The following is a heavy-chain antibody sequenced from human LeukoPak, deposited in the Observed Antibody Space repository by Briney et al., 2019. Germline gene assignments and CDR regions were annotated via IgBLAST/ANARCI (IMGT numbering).Heavy chain of an antibody. V-gene: IGHV3-21*01. D-gene: IGHD3-16*01. CDR2: ISSSSSYI. CDR1: GFTFSSYS. J-gene: IGHJ4*02. CDR3: ARAYDYVWGSYGY. Sequence: GGSLRLSCAASGFTFSSYSMNWVRQAPGKGLEWVSSISSSSSYIYYADSVKGRFTISRDNAKNSLYLQMNSLRAEDTAVYCCARAYDYVWGSYGYWGQGTLVTVSS.